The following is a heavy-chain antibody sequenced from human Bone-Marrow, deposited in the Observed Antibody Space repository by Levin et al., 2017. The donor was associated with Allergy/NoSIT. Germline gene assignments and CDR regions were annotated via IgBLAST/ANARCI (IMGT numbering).Heavy chain of an antibody. CDR3: ARRMIPGLINAFDY. V-gene: IGHV3-48*01. Sequence: GESLKISCEGSGFDFSQYSMHWVRQAPGKGLEWVSYISGRSISIYYADSVKGRFTVSRDNAKNSVYLQMNSLRAEDTAVYYCARRMIPGLINAFDYWGQGILVTVSS. CDR1: GFDFSQYS. CDR2: ISGRSISI. J-gene: IGHJ4*02. D-gene: IGHD3-10*01.